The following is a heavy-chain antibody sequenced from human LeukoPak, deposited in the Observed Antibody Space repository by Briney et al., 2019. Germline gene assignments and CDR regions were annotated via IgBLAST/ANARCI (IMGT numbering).Heavy chain of an antibody. CDR1: GYTFNHHG. D-gene: IGHD5-18*01. J-gene: IGHJ4*02. CDR3: ARGGRGYSYGSVY. V-gene: IGHV1-18*01. CDR2: VSCFNGDT. Sequence: ASVKVSCKASGYTFNHHGISWVRQAPGQGLEWMGWVSCFNGDTHYAQKFQGRVTMTRDTSTTTAYMELRSLRSDDTAVYYCARGGRGYSYGSVYWGQGTLVTVSS.